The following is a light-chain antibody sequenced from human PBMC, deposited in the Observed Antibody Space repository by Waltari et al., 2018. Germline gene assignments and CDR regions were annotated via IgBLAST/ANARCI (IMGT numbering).Light chain of an antibody. CDR1: QSISRF. CDR2: DAS. J-gene: IGKJ1*01. Sequence: EIMLTQSPGTLSLSPGERATLSCRASQSISRFLAWYQQKPVQAPRLLIYDASSRATGIPDRFSGSGSGTDFSLTISRLEPEDIAVYYCQKYGSLPATFGQGTKVEIK. V-gene: IGKV3-20*01. CDR3: QKYGSLPAT.